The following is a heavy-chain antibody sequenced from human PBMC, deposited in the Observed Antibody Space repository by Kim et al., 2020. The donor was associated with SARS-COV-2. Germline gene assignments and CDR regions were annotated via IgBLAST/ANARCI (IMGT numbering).Heavy chain of an antibody. CDR3: AKGSMDV. Sequence: DACNKYYSDCVKSRFTISRDNSKNTLYLQMNSLRAEDTAVYYCAKGSMDVWGQGPTVTVSS. V-gene: IGHV3-30*02. CDR2: DACNK. J-gene: IGHJ6*02.